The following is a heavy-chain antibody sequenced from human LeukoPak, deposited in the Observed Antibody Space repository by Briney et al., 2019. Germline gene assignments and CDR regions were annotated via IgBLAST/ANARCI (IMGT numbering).Heavy chain of an antibody. V-gene: IGHV4-59*08. Sequence: SETPSLTCTVSGGSISTYYWGWIRQPPGKGLEWIAYVSDIGSINYNPSLKSRVTISLDTSKNQLSLKLSSVTAADTAVYYCAGHHPRNTVDFWGQGTLVTVSS. CDR1: GGSISTYY. CDR2: VSDIGSI. CDR3: AGHHPRNTVDF. D-gene: IGHD2-8*02. J-gene: IGHJ4*02.